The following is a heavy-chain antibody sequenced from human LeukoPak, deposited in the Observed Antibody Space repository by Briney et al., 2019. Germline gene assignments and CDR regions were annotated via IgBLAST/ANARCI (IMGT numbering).Heavy chain of an antibody. J-gene: IGHJ4*02. D-gene: IGHD6-19*01. V-gene: IGHV3-30*18. CDR3: AKDYGSGWYFDY. CDR1: GFTFSSYG. Sequence: GGSLRLSCAASGFTFSSYGMHWVRQAPGKELEWVAVISYDGSNKYYADSVKGRFTISRDNSKNTLYLQTNSLRAEDTAVYYCAKDYGSGWYFDYWGQGTLVTVSS. CDR2: ISYDGSNK.